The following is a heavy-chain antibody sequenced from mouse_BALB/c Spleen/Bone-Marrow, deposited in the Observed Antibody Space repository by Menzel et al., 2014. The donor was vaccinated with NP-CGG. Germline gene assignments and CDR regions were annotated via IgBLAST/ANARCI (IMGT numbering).Heavy chain of an antibody. V-gene: IGHV5-6-3*01. D-gene: IGHD1-1*01. CDR3: GRDNCGSRFDY. J-gene: IGHJ2*01. CDR2: INNNDGNT. Sequence: DVQLQESGGGLVQPGGSLKLSCAASGFTFSSYGMPWVRQTPDKRLELVATINNNDGNTYYPDSVKGRFTISGDNAKNTLCLQMSNLKSEDAAMYYCGRDNCGSRFDYWGQGTTLTVSS. CDR1: GFTFSSYG.